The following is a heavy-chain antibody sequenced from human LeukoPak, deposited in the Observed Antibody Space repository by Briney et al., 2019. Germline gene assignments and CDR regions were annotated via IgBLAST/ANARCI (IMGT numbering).Heavy chain of an antibody. V-gene: IGHV5-10-1*01. CDR1: GSSFTSYW. CDR2: IDPSDSYT. Sequence: GESLKISCKGSGSSFTSYWISWVRQMPGKGLEWMGRIDPSDSYTNYSPSFQGHVTISADKSISTAYLQWSSLKASDTAMYYCASLDGHTSDYWGQGTLVTVSS. D-gene: IGHD5-24*01. J-gene: IGHJ4*02. CDR3: ASLDGHTSDY.